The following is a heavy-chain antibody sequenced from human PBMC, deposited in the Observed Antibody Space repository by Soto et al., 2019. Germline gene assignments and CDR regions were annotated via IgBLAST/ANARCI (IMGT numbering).Heavy chain of an antibody. Sequence: QVQLVQSAPELTKPGASVKVSCRVSGHISGHYGISWVRLRAGEGLEWMGWISAHRGHTNYAHKFRGRVTMTTDPYTATVSMELTQLLSDDTAVYFCARDGDQWDQRFCDNWGQGTLVTVSS. V-gene: IGHV1-18*01. CDR3: ARDGDQWDQRFCDN. CDR2: ISAHRGHT. J-gene: IGHJ4*02. CDR1: GHISGHYG. D-gene: IGHD1-26*01.